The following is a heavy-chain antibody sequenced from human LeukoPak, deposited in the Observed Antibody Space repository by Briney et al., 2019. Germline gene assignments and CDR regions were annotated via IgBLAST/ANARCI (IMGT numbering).Heavy chain of an antibody. CDR3: ARGDYFDY. J-gene: IGHJ4*02. Sequence: PSETLSLTCTVSGGSISSYYWSWIRQPPGKGLEWIGYIYYNGSTNYNPSLKSRVAISVDTSKNQFSLKLSSVTAADTAVYYCARGDYFDYWGQGTLVTVSS. V-gene: IGHV4-59*01. CDR2: IYYNGST. CDR1: GGSISSYY.